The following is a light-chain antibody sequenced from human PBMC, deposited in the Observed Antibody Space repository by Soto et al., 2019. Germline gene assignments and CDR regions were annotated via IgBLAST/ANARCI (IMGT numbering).Light chain of an antibody. J-gene: IGKJ1*01. Sequence: DIQMAQSPSTLSASVGERVTITCRASQNIDSWLAWYQHKPGKAAKVLIYDASSLAPGVPSRFSGSGSGTAFSLTITSLRPDDFATYYCQQYNTYPLTFGQGTKVEIK. CDR1: QNIDSW. CDR3: QQYNTYPLT. V-gene: IGKV1-5*01. CDR2: DAS.